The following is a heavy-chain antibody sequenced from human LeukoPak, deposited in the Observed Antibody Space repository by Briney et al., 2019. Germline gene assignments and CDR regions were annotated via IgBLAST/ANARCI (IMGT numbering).Heavy chain of an antibody. CDR3: ARSTVAGSGHMDV. J-gene: IGHJ6*03. D-gene: IGHD6-19*01. Sequence: PSETLSLTCTVSGGSISSNSYYWGWIRQPPGKGLEWIGNIYYSGSTYYNPSLKSRVTISVDTSKNQSSLKVASVTAADTAVYYCARSTVAGSGHMDVWGTGTTVTVSS. CDR2: IYYSGST. CDR1: GGSISSNSYY. V-gene: IGHV4-39*01.